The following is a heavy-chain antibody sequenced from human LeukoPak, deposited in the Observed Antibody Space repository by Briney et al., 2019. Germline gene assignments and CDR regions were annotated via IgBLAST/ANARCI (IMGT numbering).Heavy chain of an antibody. Sequence: SETLSLTCTVSGDSISSYYWSWIRQPAGKGLEWIGRVSASGTTTYNPSLKGRVTMAVDTSKKQFSLKVNSVTAADTAMYYCARFSNGDYVYFDYWGQGTLVTVSS. V-gene: IGHV4-4*07. J-gene: IGHJ4*02. CDR1: GDSISSYY. CDR2: VSASGTT. CDR3: ARFSNGDYVYFDY. D-gene: IGHD2-8*01.